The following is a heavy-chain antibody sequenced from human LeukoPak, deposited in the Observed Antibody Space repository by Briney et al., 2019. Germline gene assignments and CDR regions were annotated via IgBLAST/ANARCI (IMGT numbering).Heavy chain of an antibody. V-gene: IGHV3-48*04. CDR3: ARDRHYDFWSGYYRVGLDY. CDR1: GFTFSSYS. Sequence: GGSLRLSCAASGFTFSSYSMNWVRQAPGKGLEWVSYITFSSSIIYYADSVKGRFTISRDNAKNSLYLQMNSLRAEDTAVYYCARDRHYDFWSGYYRVGLDYWGQGTLVTVSS. J-gene: IGHJ4*02. D-gene: IGHD3-3*01. CDR2: ITFSSSII.